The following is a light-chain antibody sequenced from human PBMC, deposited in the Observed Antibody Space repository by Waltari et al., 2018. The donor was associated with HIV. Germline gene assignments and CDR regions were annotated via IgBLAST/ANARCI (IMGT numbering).Light chain of an antibody. CDR3: SSFTSSSTLI. CDR2: EVS. CDR1: TSDVGGYNL. J-gene: IGLJ1*01. V-gene: IGLV2-14*01. Sequence: QSALTQPASVSGSPGQSITISCPGPTSDVGGYNLVSWYQPHPGNAPKVMIFEVSDRPSGVSNRFSGSKSGNTASLTISGLQAEDEADYYCSSFTSSSTLIFGTGTKVTVL.